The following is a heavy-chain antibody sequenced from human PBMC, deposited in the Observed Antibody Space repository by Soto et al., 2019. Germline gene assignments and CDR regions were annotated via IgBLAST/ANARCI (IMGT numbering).Heavy chain of an antibody. Sequence: QVQLVQSGAEVKKPGASVKVSCKASGYTFTIYDINWVRQATGQGLEWMGWMNPNSGNTGYAQKFQGRVTMTRNTSISTAYTELTRLTSEDTAVYYCTRTLYGDDVDYWGQGTLVTVSS. CDR2: MNPNSGNT. J-gene: IGHJ4*02. CDR3: TRTLYGDDVDY. V-gene: IGHV1-8*01. CDR1: GYTFTIYD. D-gene: IGHD4-17*01.